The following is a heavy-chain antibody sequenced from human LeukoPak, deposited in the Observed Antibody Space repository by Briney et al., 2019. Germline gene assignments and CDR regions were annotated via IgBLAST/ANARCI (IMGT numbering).Heavy chain of an antibody. CDR3: ARRGSSGWYRAFDI. J-gene: IGHJ3*02. V-gene: IGHV3-7*01. Sequence: GGSLRLYCAASGFTFSSYWMSWVRQAPGKGLEWVANIKQDGSEKYYVDSVKGRFTISRDNAKNSLYLQMNSLRAEDTAVYYCARRGSSGWYRAFDIWGQGTMVTVSS. CDR1: GFTFSSYW. D-gene: IGHD6-19*01. CDR2: IKQDGSEK.